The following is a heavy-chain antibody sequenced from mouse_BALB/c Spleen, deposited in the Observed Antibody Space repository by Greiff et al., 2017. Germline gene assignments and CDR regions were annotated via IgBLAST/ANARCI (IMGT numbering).Heavy chain of an antibody. D-gene: IGHD1-2*01. V-gene: IGHV5-6*01. CDR2: ISSGGSYT. Sequence: EVKLVESGGDLVKPGGSLKLSCAASGFTFSSYGMSWVRQTPDKRLEWVATISSGGSYTYYPDSVKGRFTISRDNAKNTLYLQMSSLKSEDTAMYYCARHDNYGFSFAYWGQGTLVTVSA. CDR1: GFTFSSYG. CDR3: ARHDNYGFSFAY. J-gene: IGHJ3*01.